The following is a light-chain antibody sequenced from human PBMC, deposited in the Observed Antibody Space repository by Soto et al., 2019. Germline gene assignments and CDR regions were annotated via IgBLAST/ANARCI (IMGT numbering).Light chain of an antibody. CDR3: QQYNNWPLT. CDR1: QSVNSN. Sequence: EIVMTQSPATLSVSPWERATLSCRASQSVNSNLAWYQQKPGQAPRLLIYGASTRATGIPARFSGSGSGTEFTLTINSLQSEDSAVYSCQQYNNWPLTFGGGTKVDIK. J-gene: IGKJ4*01. CDR2: GAS. V-gene: IGKV3-15*01.